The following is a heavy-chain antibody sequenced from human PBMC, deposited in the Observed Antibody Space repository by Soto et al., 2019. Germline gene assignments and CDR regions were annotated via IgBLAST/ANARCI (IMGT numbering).Heavy chain of an antibody. V-gene: IGHV3-11*01. D-gene: IGHD2-2*01. CDR3: TKALYCSSTSCYSGGDTFHI. J-gene: IGHJ3*02. Sequence: GSLRLSCAASGFTFSDYYMSWIRQAPGKGLEWVSYISSSGSTIYYADSVRGRFSISRDNSKNTLSLQMNSLRAEDTAVYYCTKALYCSSTSCYSGGDTFHIWGQGTMVTVSS. CDR2: ISSSGSTI. CDR1: GFTFSDYY.